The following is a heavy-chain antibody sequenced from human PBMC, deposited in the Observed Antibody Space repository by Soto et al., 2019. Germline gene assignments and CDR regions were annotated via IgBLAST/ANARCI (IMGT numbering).Heavy chain of an antibody. V-gene: IGHV1-8*01. CDR1: GYTFTSYD. Sequence: ASVKVSCKASGYTFTSYDINWVRQATGQGLEWMGWMNPNSGNTGYAQKFQGRVTMTRNTSISTAYMELSSLRSEDTAMYYCARGKPSYYDFWSGYYFSQHAFDIWGQGTMVTVSS. CDR3: ARGKPSYYDFWSGYYFSQHAFDI. CDR2: MNPNSGNT. D-gene: IGHD3-3*01. J-gene: IGHJ3*02.